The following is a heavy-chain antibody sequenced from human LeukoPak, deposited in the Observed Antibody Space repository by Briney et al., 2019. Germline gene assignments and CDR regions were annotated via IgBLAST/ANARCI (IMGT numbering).Heavy chain of an antibody. CDR1: GDSISSGGYS. CDR3: VRGPYGSSISNWFDP. V-gene: IGHV4-61*08. D-gene: IGHD3-10*01. CDR2: IYYSGDT. Sequence: PSETLSLTCAVSGDSISSGGYSWSWIRQPPGKGPEWIGYIYYSGDTNYNPSLKSRVSVSVDTSKKQFSLNLRSVTAADTAVYYCVRGPYGSSISNWFDPWGQGILVAVSS. J-gene: IGHJ5*02.